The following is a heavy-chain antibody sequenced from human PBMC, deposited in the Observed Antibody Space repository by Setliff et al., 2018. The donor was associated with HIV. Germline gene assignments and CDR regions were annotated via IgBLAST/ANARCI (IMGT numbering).Heavy chain of an antibody. CDR2: ISQSGSI. Sequence: SETLSLTCTVSGGPLSGYFWTWVRQTPAKGLEWIGDISQSGSINYNLSLKSRTTMSLDTSKNQLSLKLTSVVATDTGLYFCARGRDASTWYLSHFYSYYYMDVWGNGTTVTVSS. CDR3: ARGRDASTWYLSHFYSYYYMDV. J-gene: IGHJ6*03. D-gene: IGHD6-13*01. CDR1: GGPLSGYF. V-gene: IGHV4-34*01.